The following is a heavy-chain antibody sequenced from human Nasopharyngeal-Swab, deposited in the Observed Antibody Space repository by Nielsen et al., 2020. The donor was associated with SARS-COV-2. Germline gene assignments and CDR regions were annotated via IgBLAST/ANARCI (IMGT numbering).Heavy chain of an antibody. Sequence: GESLKISCAASGFTFSSYGMHWVRQAPGKGLEWVAVIWYDGSNKYYADSVKGRFTISRDNSKNTLYLQMNSLRAEDTAVYYCARDRGSYGQGKIDYWGQGTLVTVSS. CDR1: GFTFSSYG. V-gene: IGHV3-33*01. CDR3: ARDRGSYGQGKIDY. D-gene: IGHD5-18*01. J-gene: IGHJ4*02. CDR2: IWYDGSNK.